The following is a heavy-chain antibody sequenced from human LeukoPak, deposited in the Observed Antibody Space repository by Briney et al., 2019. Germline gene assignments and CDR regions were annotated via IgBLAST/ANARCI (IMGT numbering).Heavy chain of an antibody. V-gene: IGHV1-2*02. Sequence: ASVNVSCKASGYTFTGYYMHWARQAPGQGLEWMGWINPNSGGTNYAQKFQGRVTMTRDTSISTAYMELSRLRSDDTAVYYCARVEGDIVATILWFDPWGQGTLVTVSS. CDR2: INPNSGGT. CDR3: ARVEGDIVATILWFDP. CDR1: GYTFTGYY. J-gene: IGHJ5*02. D-gene: IGHD5-12*01.